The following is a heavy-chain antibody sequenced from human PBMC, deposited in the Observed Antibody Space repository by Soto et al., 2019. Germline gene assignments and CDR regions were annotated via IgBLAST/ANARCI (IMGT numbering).Heavy chain of an antibody. V-gene: IGHV4-30-2*01. J-gene: IGHJ5*02. CDR1: GGSISSGGYS. CDR2: IYHSGST. D-gene: IGHD3-10*01. Sequence: SETLSLTCAVSGGSISSGGYSWSWIRQPPGKGLEWIGYIYHSGSTYYNPSLKSRVTISVDRSNNQFSLKLSSVTAADTAVYYCARQNVLLWFGELYAWFDPWGQGTLVTVSS. CDR3: ARQNVLLWFGELYAWFDP.